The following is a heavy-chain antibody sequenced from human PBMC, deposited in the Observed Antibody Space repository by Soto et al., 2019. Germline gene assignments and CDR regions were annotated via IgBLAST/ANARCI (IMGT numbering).Heavy chain of an antibody. D-gene: IGHD6-19*01. J-gene: IGHJ5*02. CDR2: ISSSSSYI. CDR3: AREGKAAVAGTGFDP. CDR1: GFNFTSHS. Sequence: EVQLLESGGGLVKPGGSLRLSCGASGFNFTSHSMNWVRQAPGKGLEWVSYISSSSSYIYYADSVKGRFTISRDNAKNSLYLPMNSLRAEDRAVYYCAREGKAAVAGTGFDPWGQGNLVTGSS. V-gene: IGHV3-21*01.